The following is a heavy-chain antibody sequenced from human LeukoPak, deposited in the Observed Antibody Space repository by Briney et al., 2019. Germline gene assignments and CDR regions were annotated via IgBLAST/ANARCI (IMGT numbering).Heavy chain of an antibody. CDR2: MNPNSGNT. CDR3: ASGWKYQQWMFDY. D-gene: IGHD2-2*01. Sequence: ASVKLSCNASGYTFTSYDINWVRQATGQGLEWMGWMNPNSGNTGYAQNFQGRVTMTRNTSISTAYMELSSLRSEDTAVYYCASGWKYQQWMFDYWGQGTLVTVSS. CDR1: GYTFTSYD. J-gene: IGHJ4*02. V-gene: IGHV1-8*01.